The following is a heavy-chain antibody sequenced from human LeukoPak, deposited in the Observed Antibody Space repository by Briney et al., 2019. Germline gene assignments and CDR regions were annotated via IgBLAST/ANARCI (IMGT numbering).Heavy chain of an antibody. CDR2: IIPILGIA. CDR3: ARGGELTSFYDAFDI. Sequence: SVKVSCKASGGTFSSYAISWVRQAPGQGLEWMGRIIPILGIANYAQKFQGRVTITADKSTSTAYMELSSLRSEDTAVYYCARGGELTSFYDAFDIWGQGTMVTVSS. CDR1: GGTFSSYA. J-gene: IGHJ3*02. V-gene: IGHV1-69*04. D-gene: IGHD2-2*01.